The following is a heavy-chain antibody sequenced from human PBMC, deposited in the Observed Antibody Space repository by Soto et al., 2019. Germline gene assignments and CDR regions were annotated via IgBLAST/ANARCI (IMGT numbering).Heavy chain of an antibody. CDR2: ISSTTNYI. Sequence: GFLWLSGAASGLTLTRYSMNWVRQAPGKGLEWVSSISSTTNYIYYGDSMKGRFTISRDNAKNSLYLEMNSLRAEDTAVYYCARESEELTSNFDYWGQGTLVTVSS. CDR1: GLTLTRYS. V-gene: IGHV3-21*06. J-gene: IGHJ4*02. CDR3: ARESEELTSNFDY. D-gene: IGHD1-26*01.